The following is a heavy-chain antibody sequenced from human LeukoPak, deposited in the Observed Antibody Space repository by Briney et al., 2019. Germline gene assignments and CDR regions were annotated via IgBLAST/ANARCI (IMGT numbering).Heavy chain of an antibody. J-gene: IGHJ6*03. CDR3: ARDLAAAGMLNYYYMDV. CDR1: GYTFTSYG. V-gene: IGHV1-69*06. D-gene: IGHD6-13*01. Sequence: SVKVSCKASGYTFTSYGISWVRQAPGQGLEWMGGIIPIFGTANYAQKFQGRVTITADKSTSTAYMELSSLRSEDTAVYYCARDLAAAGMLNYYYMDVWGKGTTVTVSS. CDR2: IIPIFGTA.